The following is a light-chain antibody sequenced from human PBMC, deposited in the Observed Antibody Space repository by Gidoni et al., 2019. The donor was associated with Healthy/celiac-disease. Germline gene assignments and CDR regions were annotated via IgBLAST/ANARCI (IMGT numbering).Light chain of an antibody. CDR2: AAS. CDR3: QQSYSTVT. CDR1: QSISSY. J-gene: IGKJ1*01. V-gene: IGKV1-39*01. Sequence: DIQMTQSPSSLSASVGDRVTITCRASQSISSYLNWYQQKPGKAPKLLIYAASSLQSGVPTRCSGSGSGTDFTLTISRLQPEDFATYYCQQSYSTVTFGQGTKVEIK.